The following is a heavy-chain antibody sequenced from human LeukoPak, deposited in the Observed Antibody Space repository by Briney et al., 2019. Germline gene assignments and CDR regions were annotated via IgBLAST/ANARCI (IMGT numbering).Heavy chain of an antibody. CDR2: IIPIFGTA. CDR3: ARDRLEYYYGSGSYYNPGDAFDI. D-gene: IGHD3-10*01. J-gene: IGHJ3*02. V-gene: IGHV1-69*06. Sequence: SVKVSCKASGGTFSSYAISWVRQAPGQGLEWMGGIIPIFGTANYAQKFQGRVTITADKSTSTAYMELSSLRSEDTAVYYCARDRLEYYYGSGSYYNPGDAFDIWGQGTMVTVSS. CDR1: GGTFSSYA.